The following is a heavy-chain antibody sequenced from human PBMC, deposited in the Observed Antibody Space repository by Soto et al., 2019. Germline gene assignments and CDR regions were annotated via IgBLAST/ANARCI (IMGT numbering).Heavy chain of an antibody. CDR2: IFSNDEK. CDR3: ARDDDFWSSYQQHAFDI. D-gene: IGHD3-3*01. CDR1: GFSLSNARMG. V-gene: IGHV2-26*01. Sequence: QVTLKESGPVLVKPTETLTLTCTVSGFSLSNARMGVSWIRQPPGKALEWLAHIFSNDEKSYSTSLKSRLTTSNDTSKGQSVLTLPNMAPVDTATYSCARDDDFWSSYQQHAFDIWGQGTMVTVSS. J-gene: IGHJ3*02.